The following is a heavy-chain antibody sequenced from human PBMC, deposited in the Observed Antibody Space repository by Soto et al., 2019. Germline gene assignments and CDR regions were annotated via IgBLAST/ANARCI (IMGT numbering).Heavy chain of an antibody. CDR3: AKDWVGGSNKYYFEY. CDR1: GFTFRDYG. D-gene: IGHD1-26*01. J-gene: IGHJ4*02. V-gene: IGHV3-30*18. Sequence: QVQLVESGGGVVRPGRSLRLSCVTSGFTFRDYGRHWVRQAPGKGLEWVAGISHHGLKEHYADSVKGRFSVSRDNSKKTVYLHLNSLRVEDTAVYYCAKDWVGGSNKYYFEYWGQGTLVTVSS. CDR2: ISHHGLKE.